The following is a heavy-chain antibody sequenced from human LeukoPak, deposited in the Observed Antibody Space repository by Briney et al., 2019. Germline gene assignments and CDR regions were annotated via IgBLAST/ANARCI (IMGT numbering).Heavy chain of an antibody. CDR1: GGSFSGYY. D-gene: IGHD2-21*02. CDR3: ARGYRTYCGGDCYCY. Sequence: SETLSLTCAVYGGSFSGYYWSWIRQPPGKGLEWIGEINHSGSTNYNPSLKSRVTISVDTSKNQFSLKLSSVTAADTAVYYCARGYRTYCGGDCYCYWGQGTLVTVSS. J-gene: IGHJ4*02. CDR2: INHSGST. V-gene: IGHV4-34*01.